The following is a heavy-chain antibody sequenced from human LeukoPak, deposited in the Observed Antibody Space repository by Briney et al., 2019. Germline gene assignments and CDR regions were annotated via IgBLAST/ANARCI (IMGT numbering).Heavy chain of an antibody. CDR2: IIPIFGTA. D-gene: IGHD2-2*01. CDR3: ARDREDIVVVPAAKGGYYYYYMDV. Sequence: SVKVSCKASGGTFSSYAISWVRQAPGQGLEWMGGIIPIFGTANYAQKFQGRVTITTDESTNTAYMELSSLRSEDTAVYYCARDREDIVVVPAAKGGYYYYYMDVCGEGTTVTVSS. V-gene: IGHV1-69*05. CDR1: GGTFSSYA. J-gene: IGHJ6*03.